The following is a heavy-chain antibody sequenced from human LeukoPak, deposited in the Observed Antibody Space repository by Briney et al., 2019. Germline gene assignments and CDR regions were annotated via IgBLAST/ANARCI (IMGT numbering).Heavy chain of an antibody. CDR1: GYTFTSYG. J-gene: IGHJ6*03. D-gene: IGHD5-18*01. Sequence: GASVKVSCKASGYTFTSYGLTWVRQAPGQGLEWMGWISAYNGHTKYPQKLQGRVTMTTDTSTSTAYMELRSLRSDDTAVYYCASDFDLGGYSYPDDIQDYYYMDVWGKGTTVTVSS. V-gene: IGHV1-18*01. CDR2: ISAYNGHT. CDR3: ASDFDLGGYSYPDDIQDYYYMDV.